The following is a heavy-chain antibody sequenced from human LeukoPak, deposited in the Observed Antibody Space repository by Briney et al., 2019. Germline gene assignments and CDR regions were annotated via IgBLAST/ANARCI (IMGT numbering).Heavy chain of an antibody. CDR1: GVTFSSYG. CDR2: ISYDGSNK. D-gene: IGHD5-24*01. V-gene: IGHV3-30*03. J-gene: IGHJ4*02. CDR3: ALRDGYYLYYFDY. Sequence: PGGSLRLSCAASGVTFSSYGMHWVRQAPGNGLEWVAVISYDGSNKYYADSVKGRFTISRANSKNTLYLQMNSLRAEDTAVYYCALRDGYYLYYFDYWGQGTLVTVSS.